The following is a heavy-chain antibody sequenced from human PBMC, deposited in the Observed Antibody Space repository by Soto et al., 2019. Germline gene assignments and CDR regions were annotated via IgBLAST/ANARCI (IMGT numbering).Heavy chain of an antibody. V-gene: IGHV4-34*01. J-gene: IGHJ5*02. CDR2: INRIGSA. CDR3: ARGGVDMIRGITGKRTWLDP. D-gene: IGHD3-10*01. Sequence: QVQLQQWGGGLLKPSETLSLTCAVYGGSFSSYYWNWIRQSPGKGLEWIGDINRIGSANYNPSLTGRVTMSVDSSKNQFYLRLTSVTAADTAMYYCARGGVDMIRGITGKRTWLDPWGQGTLVIVS. CDR1: GGSFSSYY.